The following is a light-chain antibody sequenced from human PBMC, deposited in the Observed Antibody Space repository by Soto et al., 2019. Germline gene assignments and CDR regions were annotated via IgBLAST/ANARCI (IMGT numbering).Light chain of an antibody. CDR3: QPYNSNPWT. CDR2: AAS. CDR1: QSANGW. V-gene: IGKV1-5*01. J-gene: IGKJ1*01. Sequence: DIPMTQSPSTLSASVGDRVTITYRTRQSANGWLAWYQQKPGKAPKLLIYAASNLESGVPSRFSGSGSGTEFTPTISSLQPDDSANYYGQPYNSNPWTFGQGTKVEVK.